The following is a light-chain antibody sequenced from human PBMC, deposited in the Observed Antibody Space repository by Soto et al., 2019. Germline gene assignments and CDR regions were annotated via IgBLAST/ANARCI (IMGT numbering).Light chain of an antibody. CDR1: QSVSSKY. V-gene: IGKV3-20*01. J-gene: IGKJ4*01. CDR3: QQHGDSLT. Sequence: ETVLTQSPGTLSLSPGERATLSCRASQSVSSKYLGWYQQKPGQSPRLLMDGASSRATGIPDRFSGSGSGTDFTLTISRLEPEDFAVYYCQQHGDSLTFGGGTKVDIK. CDR2: GAS.